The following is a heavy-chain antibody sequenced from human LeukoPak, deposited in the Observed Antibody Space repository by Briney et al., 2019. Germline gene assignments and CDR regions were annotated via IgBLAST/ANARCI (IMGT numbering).Heavy chain of an antibody. CDR2: ISAY. CDR1: GYTFTSYG. V-gene: IGHV1-18*01. Sequence: ASVKVSCKASGYTFTSYGISWVRQAPGQGLEWMGWISAYAQKFQGRVTMTTDTPTSTAYTDLTSPRSDHPAVYYCARRFNYYDSSGYYEGFYFDYWGQGTLVTVSS. CDR3: ARRFNYYDSSGYYEGFYFDY. D-gene: IGHD3-22*01. J-gene: IGHJ4*02.